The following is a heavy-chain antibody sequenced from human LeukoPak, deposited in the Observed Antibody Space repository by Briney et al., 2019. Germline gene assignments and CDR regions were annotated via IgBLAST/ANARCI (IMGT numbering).Heavy chain of an antibody. Sequence: SETLSLTCTVSGGSISSYYWSWIRQPPGKGLEWLGYVYHSGSTNYNPSLKSRVTISVDTSKKQFSLKVTPVTAADTAVYYCARLGAVSDAFDIWGQGTMVTVSS. D-gene: IGHD3-16*01. CDR3: ARLGAVSDAFDI. CDR1: GGSISSYY. CDR2: VYHSGST. V-gene: IGHV4-59*08. J-gene: IGHJ3*02.